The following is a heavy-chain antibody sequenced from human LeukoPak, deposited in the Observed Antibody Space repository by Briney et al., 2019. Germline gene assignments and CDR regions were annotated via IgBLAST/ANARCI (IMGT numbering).Heavy chain of an antibody. D-gene: IGHD3-3*01. CDR3: ARSDFWSGYFHWFDP. J-gene: IGHJ5*02. CDR1: GGSISTYY. CDR2: LYNSGST. Sequence: PSETLSLTCTVSGGSISTYYWSWIRQPPGKGLEWVGNLYNSGSTNYNPSLKSRVTISVDTSKNQFSLKLSSVTAADAAVYYCARSDFWSGYFHWFDPWGQGTLVTVSS. V-gene: IGHV4-59*01.